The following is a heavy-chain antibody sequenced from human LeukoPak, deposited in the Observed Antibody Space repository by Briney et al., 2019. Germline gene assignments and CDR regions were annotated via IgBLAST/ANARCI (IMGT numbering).Heavy chain of an antibody. J-gene: IGHJ4*02. D-gene: IGHD6-19*01. CDR1: GGSFSGYY. CDR3: ARGKGSGWTFDY. V-gene: IGHV4-34*01. CDR2: MSHSGST. Sequence: YEILSLTCAVYGGSFSGYYWTWIRQPPGKGLEWIGEMSHSGSTNDNPSLKSRVTISVDTSKNQFSLKLSSVTAADTAVYYCARGKGSGWTFDYWGQGTLVTVS.